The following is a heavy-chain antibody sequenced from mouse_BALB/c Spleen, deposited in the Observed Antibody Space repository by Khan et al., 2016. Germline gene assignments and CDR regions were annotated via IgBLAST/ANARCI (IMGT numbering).Heavy chain of an antibody. CDR2: INPSTGYT. J-gene: IGHJ3*01. Sequence: QVQLKESGAELAKPGASVKMSCKASGYTFTDYWMHWVKQRPGQGLEWIGYINPSTGYTEYNQKFKDKATLTADKSSSTAYMQLSSLTSEDSAVYYCARWSYYYGSNYGWFAYWGQGTLVTVSA. CDR1: GYTFTDYW. CDR3: ARWSYYYGSNYGWFAY. V-gene: IGHV1-7*01. D-gene: IGHD1-1*01.